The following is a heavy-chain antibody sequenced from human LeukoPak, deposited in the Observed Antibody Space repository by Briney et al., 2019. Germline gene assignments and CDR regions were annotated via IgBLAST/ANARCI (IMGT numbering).Heavy chain of an antibody. CDR3: ARVCNAFGAFDI. J-gene: IGHJ3*02. CDR2: INPNSGST. D-gene: IGHD3-10*01. CDR1: GYTFTGYY. Sequence: ASVKVSCKASGYTFTGYYMHWVRQAPGQGLEWMGWINPNSGSTNYAQTFQGRVTMTRDTSIRTDYMELSRLRADDTAVYYSARVCNAFGAFDIWGQGTMVTVSS. V-gene: IGHV1-2*02.